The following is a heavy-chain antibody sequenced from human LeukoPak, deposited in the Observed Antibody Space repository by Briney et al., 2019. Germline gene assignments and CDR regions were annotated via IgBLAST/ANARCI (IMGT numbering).Heavy chain of an antibody. J-gene: IGHJ6*02. V-gene: IGHV1-18*01. CDR1: GYTFTSYA. D-gene: IGHD5-18*01. CDR2: ISGYNGNT. Sequence: ASVKVSCKASGYTFTSYAISWVRQAPGQGLEWMGWISGYNGNTKYAQKVQGRVTMTTDTSTSTAYMELRSLRSDDTAVYYCARGYSYGSDYYYGMYVWGQGTTVTVSS. CDR3: ARGYSYGSDYYYGMYV.